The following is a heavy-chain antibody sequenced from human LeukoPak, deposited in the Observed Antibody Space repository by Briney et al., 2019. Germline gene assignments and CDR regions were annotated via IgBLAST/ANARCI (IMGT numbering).Heavy chain of an antibody. D-gene: IGHD6-19*01. CDR3: ATGWSSGWYLFDY. V-gene: IGHV4-34*01. Sequence: SETLSLTCAVYGGSFSGYYWSWIRQPPGKGLEWIGEINHSGSTNYNPSLKSRVTISVDTSKNQFSLKLSSVTAADTAVYYCATGWSSGWYLFDYWGQGTLVTVSS. CDR2: INHSGST. J-gene: IGHJ4*02. CDR1: GGSFSGYY.